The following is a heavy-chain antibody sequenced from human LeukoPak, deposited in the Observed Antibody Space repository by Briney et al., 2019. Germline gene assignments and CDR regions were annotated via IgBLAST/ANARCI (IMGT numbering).Heavy chain of an antibody. J-gene: IGHJ2*01. V-gene: IGHV3-7*03. D-gene: IGHD4-17*01. Sequence: GGFLRLSCAASGFTFSSYWMSWVRQAPGKGLEWVANIKQDGSEKYYVDSVKGRFTISRDNAKNSLYQQMNSLRAEDTAVYYCARETTVTTFHWYFDLWGRGALVTVSS. CDR1: GFTFSSYW. CDR2: IKQDGSEK. CDR3: ARETTVTTFHWYFDL.